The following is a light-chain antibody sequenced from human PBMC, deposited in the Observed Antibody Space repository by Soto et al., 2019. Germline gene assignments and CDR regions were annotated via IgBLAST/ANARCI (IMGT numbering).Light chain of an antibody. CDR1: QSISNY. Sequence: EIVLTQSPATLSLSPGQRDTLSCRASQSISNYLAWYQQKPGQAPRLLIYGASNRATGTPARFSGRGSGTYFTLTISSLETVESAVYYCQHRNSWPPGATFGQGTRLEIK. J-gene: IGKJ5*01. V-gene: IGKV3-11*01. CDR3: QHRNSWPPGAT. CDR2: GAS.